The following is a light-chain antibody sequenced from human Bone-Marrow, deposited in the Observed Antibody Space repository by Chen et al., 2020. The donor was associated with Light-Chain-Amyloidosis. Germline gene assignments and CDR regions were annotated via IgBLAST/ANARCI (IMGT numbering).Light chain of an antibody. CDR2: GVS. J-gene: IGKJ1*01. CDR3: QQYGVSPRT. CDR1: QTSSSDH. Sequence: EIVLTQSPGTLSLSPGERATLSCRASQTSSSDHLAWYQQKPGRAPRLLMYGVSSRATGIPDRFSGGGSGTDFTLTISSLEPEDFAVYYCQQYGVSPRTFGQGTKVDMK. V-gene: IGKV3-20*01.